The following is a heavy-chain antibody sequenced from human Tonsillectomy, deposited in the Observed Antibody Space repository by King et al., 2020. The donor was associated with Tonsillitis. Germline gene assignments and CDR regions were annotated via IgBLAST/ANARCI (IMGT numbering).Heavy chain of an antibody. Sequence: VQLQQWGAGLLKPSETLSLTCAVYGGSFRAYYWSWIRQPPGKGLEWIGEINHSGSTNHNPSLKSRVTMSVDTSKNQFSLRLRAVTAADTAVYYCASPTNYYYAMDVWGQGTTVTVSS. CDR2: INHSGST. J-gene: IGHJ6*02. CDR1: GGSFRAYY. V-gene: IGHV4-34*01. CDR3: ASPTNYYYAMDV.